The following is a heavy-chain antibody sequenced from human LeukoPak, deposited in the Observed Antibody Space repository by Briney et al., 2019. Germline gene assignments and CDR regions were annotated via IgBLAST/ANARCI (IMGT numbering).Heavy chain of an antibody. J-gene: IGHJ6*02. V-gene: IGHV1-69*13. CDR3: AIGRYFDWLSYYYYYGMDV. CDR2: IIPIFGTA. D-gene: IGHD3-9*01. Sequence: SVKVSCKASGGTFSSYAISWVRQAPGQGLEWMGGIIPIFGTANYAQKFQGRVTITADESTSTAYMELSSLRSEDTAVYYCAIGRYFDWLSYYYYYGMDVWGQGTTVTVSS. CDR1: GGTFSSYA.